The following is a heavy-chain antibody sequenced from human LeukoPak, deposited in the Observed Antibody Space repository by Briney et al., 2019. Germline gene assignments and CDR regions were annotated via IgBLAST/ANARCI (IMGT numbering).Heavy chain of an antibody. CDR1: GFTFSSYG. CDR3: AKDGPNVVGATRHPYFQH. D-gene: IGHD1-26*01. CDR2: ISYDGSNK. V-gene: IGHV3-30*18. J-gene: IGHJ1*01. Sequence: PGGSLRLPCGASGFTFSSYGMHWVRRAPGKGLEWVAVISYDGSNKYYADSVKGRFTISRDNSKNTLYLQMNSLRAEDTAVYYCAKDGPNVVGATRHPYFQHWGQGTLVTVSS.